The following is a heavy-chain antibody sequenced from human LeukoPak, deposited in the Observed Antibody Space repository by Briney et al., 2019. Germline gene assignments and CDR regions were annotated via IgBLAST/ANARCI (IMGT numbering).Heavy chain of an antibody. CDR3: ARVVVMTTSGVAFDI. J-gene: IGHJ3*02. CDR1: GYTFTNYG. CDR2: ISAYNGNT. V-gene: IGHV1-18*04. D-gene: IGHD3-22*01. Sequence: ASVKVSCKASGYTFTNYGISWVRQAPGQGLEWMGWISAYNGNTNYAQKLQGRVTMTTDTSTSTAYMELRSLRSDDTAVYYCARVVVMTTSGVAFDIWGQGTMVTVSS.